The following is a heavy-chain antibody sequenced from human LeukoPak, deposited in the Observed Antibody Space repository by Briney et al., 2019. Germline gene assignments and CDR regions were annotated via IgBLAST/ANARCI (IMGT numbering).Heavy chain of an antibody. J-gene: IGHJ6*03. Sequence: GRSLRLSCAASGFTFSDYAIHWVRQAPGKGLDWVAVISYDGSNKYYADSVKGRFTISRDNSKNTLYLQMNSLRAEDTAVYCCAKDFLDNRERPYYMDVWGKGTPVTVSS. V-gene: IGHV3-30*04. CDR1: GFTFSDYA. CDR3: AKDFLDNRERPYYMDV. CDR2: ISYDGSNK. D-gene: IGHD1-1*01.